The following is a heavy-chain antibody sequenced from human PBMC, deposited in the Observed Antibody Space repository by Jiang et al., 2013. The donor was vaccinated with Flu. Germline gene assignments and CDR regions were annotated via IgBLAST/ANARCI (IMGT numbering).Heavy chain of an antibody. J-gene: IGHJ4*02. CDR1: GGSINNYY. CDR3: ARRQYFFAD. V-gene: IGHV4-59*01. D-gene: IGHD6-19*01. CDR2: IDYSGTT. Sequence: GPGLVKPSETLSLTCTVSGGSINNYYWTWIRQPPGKGLEWIGYIDYSGTTDYNPSLKSRVTISVDTSNNQFSLSLGSVTAADTAVYYCARRQYFFADWGQGTLVTVSS.